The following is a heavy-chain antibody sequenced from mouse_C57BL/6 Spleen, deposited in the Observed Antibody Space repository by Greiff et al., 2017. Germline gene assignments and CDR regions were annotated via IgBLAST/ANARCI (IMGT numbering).Heavy chain of an antibody. V-gene: IGHV10-1*01. CDR3: VRPPYDVYWYFDV. CDR1: GFSFNTYA. J-gene: IGHJ1*03. D-gene: IGHD2-3*01. Sequence: EVQLVESGGGLVQPKGSLTLSCAASGFSFNTYAMNWVRQAPGKGLEWVARIRSKSNNYATYYADSVKDRFTISRDDSESMLYLQMNILKTEDTDMDDCVRPPYDVYWYFDVWGTGTTVTVSS. CDR2: IRSKSNNYAT.